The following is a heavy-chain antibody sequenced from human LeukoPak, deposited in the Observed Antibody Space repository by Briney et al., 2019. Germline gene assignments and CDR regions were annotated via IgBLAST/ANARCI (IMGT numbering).Heavy chain of an antibody. J-gene: IGHJ4*02. CDR1: GYTFTGYY. D-gene: IGHD6-13*01. CDR2: INPNSGGT. V-gene: IGHV1-2*02. Sequence: ASVNVSCKASGYTFTGYYMHWVRQAPGQGLEGMGWINPNSGGTNYAQKFQGRVTMTRDTSISTAYMELSRLRSDDTAVYYCARDPTEYSSSSLDYWGQGTLVTVSS. CDR3: ARDPTEYSSSSLDY.